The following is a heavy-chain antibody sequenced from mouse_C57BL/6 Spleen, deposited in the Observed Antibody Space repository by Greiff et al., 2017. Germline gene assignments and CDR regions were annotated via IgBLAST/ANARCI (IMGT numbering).Heavy chain of an antibody. D-gene: IGHD3-2*02. Sequence: QVQLQQPGAELVKPGASVQLSCKASGYTFTSYWMHWVKQRPGQGLEWIGMIHPNSGSTNYNEKFKSKATLTVAKSSSTAYMQISSLTSEDSAVYYCARTAQATDYWGQGTTLTVSS. CDR3: ARTAQATDY. J-gene: IGHJ2*01. CDR1: GYTFTSYW. V-gene: IGHV1-64*01. CDR2: IHPNSGST.